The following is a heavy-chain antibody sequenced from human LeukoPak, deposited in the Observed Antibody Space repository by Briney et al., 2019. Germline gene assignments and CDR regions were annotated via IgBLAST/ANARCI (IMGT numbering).Heavy chain of an antibody. V-gene: IGHV3-23*01. CDR1: GFTFSSYA. CDR2: ISGGGGST. CDR3: AKDSVDPGYGEGYFDY. Sequence: GGSLRLSCAAAGFTFSSYAMSWVRQAPGKGLEWVSDISGGGGSTYYADSVKGRFTISRDNSKNTLYLQMNSLRAEDTAVYYCAKDSVDPGYGEGYFDYWGQGTLVTVSS. J-gene: IGHJ4*02. D-gene: IGHD4-17*01.